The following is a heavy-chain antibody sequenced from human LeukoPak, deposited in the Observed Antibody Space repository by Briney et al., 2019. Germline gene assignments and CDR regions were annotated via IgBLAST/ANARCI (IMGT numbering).Heavy chain of an antibody. CDR2: INSDGSST. V-gene: IGHV3-74*01. J-gene: IGHJ6*03. D-gene: IGHD1-26*01. CDR1: GFTFSSYW. CDR3: ARAGWELLGYYYYMDV. Sequence: GGSLRLSCAASGFTFSSYWMHWVRQAPGKGLVWVSRINSDGSSTSYADSVKGRFTISRDNAENTLYLQMNSLRAEDTAVYYCARAGWELLGYYYYMDVWGKGTTVTVSS.